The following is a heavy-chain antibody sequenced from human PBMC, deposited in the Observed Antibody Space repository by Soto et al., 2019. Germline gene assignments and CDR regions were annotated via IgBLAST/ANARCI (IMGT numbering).Heavy chain of an antibody. J-gene: IGHJ6*02. V-gene: IGHV3-48*02. CDR3: ARDLRPGSYHNYGMDV. CDR2: ISSSSSTI. Sequence: GGSLRLSCAASGFTFSSYSMNWVRQAPGKGLEWVSYISSSSSTIYYADSVKGRFTISRDNAKNSLYLQMNSLRDEETAVYYCARDLRPGSYHNYGMDVWGQGTTVTVSS. D-gene: IGHD3-10*01. CDR1: GFTFSSYS.